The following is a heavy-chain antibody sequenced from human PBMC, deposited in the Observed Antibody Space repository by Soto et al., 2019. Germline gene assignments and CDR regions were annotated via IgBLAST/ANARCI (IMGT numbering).Heavy chain of an antibody. D-gene: IGHD3-16*01. CDR2: IIPILGTA. CDR3: ARAAGDYYYYGMDV. V-gene: IGHV1-69*05. CDR1: GGTFSSYA. Sequence: ASVKVSCKASGGTFSSYAISWVRQAPGQGLEWMGGIIPILGTANYAQKFQGRVTITTDESTSTAYMELSSLRSEDTAVYYCARAAGDYYYYGMDVWGQGTTVTVSS. J-gene: IGHJ6*02.